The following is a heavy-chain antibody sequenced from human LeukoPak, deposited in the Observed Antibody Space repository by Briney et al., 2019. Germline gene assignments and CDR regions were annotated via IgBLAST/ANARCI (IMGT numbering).Heavy chain of an antibody. Sequence: SETLSLTCAVSGGSVSGYYWSWVRQFPGRRLEWIGYIHYSGRTNYNPSLKSRITLSLETSSNQISLELKSVTSADTALYYCVRDSGYSSSWYLTDDDFDIWGQGTMVIVSA. CDR2: IHYSGRT. D-gene: IGHD6-13*01. CDR3: VRDSGYSSSWYLTDDDFDI. J-gene: IGHJ3*02. V-gene: IGHV4-59*02. CDR1: GGSVSGYY.